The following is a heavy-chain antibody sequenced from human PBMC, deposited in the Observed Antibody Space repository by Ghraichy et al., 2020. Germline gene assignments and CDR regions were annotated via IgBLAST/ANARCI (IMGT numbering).Heavy chain of an antibody. Sequence: SETLSLTCAISGDSVSSNSATWNWIRQSPSRGLEWLGRTYYRSNWYNDYAVSVKSRISINPDTSKNQFSLQLNSVTPEDTAVYYCALYNWNNGWFDPWGQGTLVTVSS. V-gene: IGHV6-1*01. CDR1: GDSVSSNSAT. D-gene: IGHD1/OR15-1a*01. CDR3: ALYNWNNGWFDP. CDR2: TYYRSNWYN. J-gene: IGHJ5*02.